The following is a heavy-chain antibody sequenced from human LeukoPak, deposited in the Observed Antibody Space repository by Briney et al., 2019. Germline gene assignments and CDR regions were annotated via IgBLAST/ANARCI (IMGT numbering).Heavy chain of an antibody. J-gene: IGHJ3*02. CDR1: GFTFNTYD. V-gene: IGHV3-30*02. D-gene: IGHD2/OR15-2a*01. Sequence: GGSLRLSCAASGFTFNTYDMHWVRQAPGKGLEWVAFIRYDGSAKSYADSVKGRFTISRDYSKNMLYLQLNSLRAEDRAVYYCAKPLGKSTVQTFDIWGQGTMVTVSS. CDR2: IRYDGSAK. CDR3: AKPLGKSTVQTFDI.